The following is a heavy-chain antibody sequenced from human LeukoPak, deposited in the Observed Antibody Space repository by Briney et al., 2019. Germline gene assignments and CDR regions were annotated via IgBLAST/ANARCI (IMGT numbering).Heavy chain of an antibody. Sequence: SQTLSLTCTVSGASISSGAYYWSWIRQHPGKGLECIGYIYYSGSTYYNPSLKSRVTISVDTSKNQFSLNLRSVTAADTAVYYCARDSSTWWLDYWGQGTLVTVSS. V-gene: IGHV4-31*03. D-gene: IGHD6-13*01. CDR1: GASISSGAYY. CDR2: IYYSGST. J-gene: IGHJ4*02. CDR3: ARDSSTWWLDY.